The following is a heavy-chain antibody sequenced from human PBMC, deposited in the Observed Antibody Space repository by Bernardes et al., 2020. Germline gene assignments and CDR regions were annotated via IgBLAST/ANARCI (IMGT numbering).Heavy chain of an antibody. V-gene: IGHV1-18*01. D-gene: IGHD2-2*01. CDR1: GYSFTNYG. CDR2: ISGYNGNT. J-gene: IGHJ4*02. CDR3: ARNWCASCPNGFDY. Sequence: ASVKVSCKTSGYSFTNYGISWVRQAPGQGLEWMGSISGYNGNTNHALKYQGRVTLTTDTSTSTGYMELRSLTSDDTAVYYCARNWCASCPNGFDYWGQGTPVTVSS.